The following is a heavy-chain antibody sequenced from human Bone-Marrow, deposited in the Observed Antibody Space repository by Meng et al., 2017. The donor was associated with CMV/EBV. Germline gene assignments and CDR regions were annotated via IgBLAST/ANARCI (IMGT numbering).Heavy chain of an antibody. CDR3: ARRRYSSSQTYYFDY. V-gene: IGHV3-33*01. Sequence: GESLKISCAASGFTFSSYGMHWVRQAPGKGLEWVAVIWYDGSNKYYADSVKGRFTISRDNAKNSLYLQMNSLRAEDTALYYCARRRYSSSQTYYFDYWGQGTLVTVSS. J-gene: IGHJ4*02. CDR1: GFTFSSYG. CDR2: IWYDGSNK. D-gene: IGHD6-13*01.